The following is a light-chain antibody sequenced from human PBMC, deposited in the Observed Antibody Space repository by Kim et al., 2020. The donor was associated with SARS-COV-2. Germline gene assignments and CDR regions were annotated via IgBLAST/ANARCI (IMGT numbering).Light chain of an antibody. J-gene: IGLJ2*01. CDR1: SIGGKS. CDR3: QVWDSSDDHRVV. V-gene: IGLV3-21*04. CDR2: YDS. Sequence: PGKTARMTCGGTSIGGKSVHWYQQKPGQAPVLVISYDSVRPSGIPERFSGSNSGNTATVTISRVEAGDEANYYCQVWDSSDDHRVVFGGGTQLTVL.